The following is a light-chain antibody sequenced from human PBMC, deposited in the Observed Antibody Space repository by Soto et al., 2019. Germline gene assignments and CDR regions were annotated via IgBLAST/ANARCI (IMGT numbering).Light chain of an antibody. J-gene: IGKJ1*01. V-gene: IGKV3-20*01. Sequence: EIVLTQSPGTLSLSPGERATLSCRASQSVSSSYLAWYQQKPGQAPRLLIYGASSRATGIPDRFSGSGSGTDFTLTISRLEPEDFAVYYCQQYNTWLWTFGQGTKVEIQ. CDR3: QQYNTWLWT. CDR1: QSVSSSY. CDR2: GAS.